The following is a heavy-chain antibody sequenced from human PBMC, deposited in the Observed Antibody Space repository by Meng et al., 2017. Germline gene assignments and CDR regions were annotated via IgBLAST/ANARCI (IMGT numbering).Heavy chain of an antibody. CDR2: IIPILGIA. D-gene: IGHD3-22*01. V-gene: IGHV1-69*08. CDR1: GGTFSSYT. Sequence: VQPVQSGAEVKKPGSSVKGSCKASGGTFSSYTISWVRQAPGQGLEWMGRIIPILGIANYAQKFQGRVTITADKSTSTAYMELSSLRSEDTAVYYCARDPHYYDSRGEFDPWGQGTLVTVSS. CDR3: ARDPHYYDSRGEFDP. J-gene: IGHJ5*02.